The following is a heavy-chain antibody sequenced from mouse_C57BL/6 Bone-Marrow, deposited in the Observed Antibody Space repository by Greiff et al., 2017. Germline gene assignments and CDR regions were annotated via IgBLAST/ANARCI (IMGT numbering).Heavy chain of an antibody. CDR1: GYTFTDYN. CDR3: ARVITTGGY. CDR2: INPNNGGT. J-gene: IGHJ2*01. V-gene: IGHV1-22*01. D-gene: IGHD1-1*01. Sequence: DVQLQESGPELVKPGASVKMSCKASGYTFTDYNMHWVKQSHGKSLEWIGYINPNNGGTSYNQKFKGKATLTVNKSSSTAYMELRSLTSEDSAVYYCARVITTGGYWGQGTTLTVSS.